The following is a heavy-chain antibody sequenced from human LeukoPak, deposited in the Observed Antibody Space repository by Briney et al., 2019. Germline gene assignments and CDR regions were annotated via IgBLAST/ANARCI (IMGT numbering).Heavy chain of an antibody. J-gene: IGHJ4*02. CDR2: IYPGDSDT. V-gene: IGHV5-51*01. D-gene: IGHD4-23*01. CDR1: GYSFTSYW. CDR3: ARRSMTTVVGFDY. Sequence: GESLKISCKGSGYSFTSYWIGWVRQMPGKGLEWMGIIYPGDSDTRYSPSFQGQVTISADKSISTAYLQWSRLRASDTAIYYCARRSMTTVVGFDYWGQGTLVTVSS.